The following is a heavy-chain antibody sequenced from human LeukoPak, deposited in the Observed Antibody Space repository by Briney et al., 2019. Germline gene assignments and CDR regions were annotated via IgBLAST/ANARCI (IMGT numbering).Heavy chain of an antibody. CDR3: AKDGEYSCGYCFDY. J-gene: IGHJ4*02. V-gene: IGHV3-74*01. CDR1: GFTFSSYW. CDR2: INSDGSST. Sequence: GGSLRLSCAASGFTFSSYWMPWVRQAPGKGLVWVSRINSDGSSTSYADSVKGRFTISRDNAKNTLYLQMNSLRAEDTAVYYCAKDGEYSCGYCFDYWGQGTLVTVSS. D-gene: IGHD5-18*01.